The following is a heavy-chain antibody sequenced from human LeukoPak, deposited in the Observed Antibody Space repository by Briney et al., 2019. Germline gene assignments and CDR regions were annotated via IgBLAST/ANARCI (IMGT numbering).Heavy chain of an antibody. CDR2: INPNSGGT. CDR1: GYTFTGYY. V-gene: IGHV1-2*02. D-gene: IGHD3-22*01. CDR3: ARGSRITMIVVVPDDAFDI. Sequence: ASVKVSCEASGYTFTGYYMHWVRQAPGQGLEWMGWINPNSGGTNYAQKFQGRVTMTRDTSISTAYMELSRLRSDDTAVYYCARGSRITMIVVVPDDAFDIWGQGTMVTVSS. J-gene: IGHJ3*02.